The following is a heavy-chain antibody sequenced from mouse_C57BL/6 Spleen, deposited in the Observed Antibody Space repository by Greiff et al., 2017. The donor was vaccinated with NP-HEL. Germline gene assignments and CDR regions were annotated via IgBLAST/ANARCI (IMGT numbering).Heavy chain of an antibody. CDR1: GFTFSSYA. J-gene: IGHJ4*01. Sequence: EVQLVESGGGLVKPGGSLKLSCAASGFTFSSYAMSWVRQTPEKRLEWVATISDGGSYTYYPDNVKGRFTISRDNAKNNLYLQMSHLKSEDTAMYYCARDQGRYYAMDYWGQGTSVTVSS. D-gene: IGHD3-2*02. CDR3: ARDQGRYYAMDY. V-gene: IGHV5-4*01. CDR2: ISDGGSYT.